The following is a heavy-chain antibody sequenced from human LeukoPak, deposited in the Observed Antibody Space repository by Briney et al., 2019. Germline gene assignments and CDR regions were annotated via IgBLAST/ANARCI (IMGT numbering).Heavy chain of an antibody. Sequence: SVKVSCKASGYTFTSYAMLWVRQAPGQRLEWMGWINAGNGNTKYSQKFQGRVTITRDTSASTAYMELSSLRSEDTAVYYCASSPIAAAVVSSWYYFDYWGQGTLVTVSS. CDR2: INAGNGNT. V-gene: IGHV1-3*01. D-gene: IGHD6-13*01. J-gene: IGHJ4*02. CDR1: GYTFTSYA. CDR3: ASSPIAAAVVSSWYYFDY.